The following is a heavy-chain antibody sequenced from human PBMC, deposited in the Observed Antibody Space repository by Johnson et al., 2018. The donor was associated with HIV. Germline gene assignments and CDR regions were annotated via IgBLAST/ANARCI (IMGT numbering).Heavy chain of an antibody. CDR3: ARDSGKWSGVRFAFDI. D-gene: IGHD3-10*01. V-gene: IGHV3-7*01. J-gene: IGHJ3*02. Sequence: MQLVESGGGLVQHGGSLRLSCAVSGFTFGSYWMSWVRQAPGKGLEWVANIKQDGSDKNYVDSVKGRFTISRDNAENTLYLQMNNLRAEDTAVYYCARDSGKWSGVRFAFDIWGQGTMATVSS. CDR1: GFTFGSYW. CDR2: IKQDGSDK.